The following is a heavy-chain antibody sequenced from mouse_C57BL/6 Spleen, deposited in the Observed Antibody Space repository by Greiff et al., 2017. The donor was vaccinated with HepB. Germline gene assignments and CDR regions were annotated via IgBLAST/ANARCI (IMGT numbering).Heavy chain of an antibody. Sequence: EVKVVESGGGLVQPGGSLKLSCAASGFTFSDYYMYWVRQTPEKRLEWVAYISNGGGSTYYPDTVKGRFTISRDNAKNTLYLQMSRLKSEDTAMYYCARGAITTVVPDYWGQGTTLTVSS. D-gene: IGHD1-1*01. CDR2: ISNGGGST. CDR3: ARGAITTVVPDY. V-gene: IGHV5-12*01. J-gene: IGHJ2*01. CDR1: GFTFSDYY.